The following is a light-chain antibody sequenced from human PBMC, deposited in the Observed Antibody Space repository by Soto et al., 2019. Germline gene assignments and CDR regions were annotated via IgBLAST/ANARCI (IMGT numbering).Light chain of an antibody. CDR3: CLYIGANTYV. CDR1: SGFVGSFSL. V-gene: IGLV2-23*01. J-gene: IGLJ1*01. Sequence: LTQPGSVCGSPGQAIAISCTGTSGFVGSFSLVSWYQQHPGKAPKVMISEGHRRPPGVPDRFSGSTSVNSASLTISGLQADDEADYYCCLYIGANTYVFGTGTKVTVL. CDR2: EGH.